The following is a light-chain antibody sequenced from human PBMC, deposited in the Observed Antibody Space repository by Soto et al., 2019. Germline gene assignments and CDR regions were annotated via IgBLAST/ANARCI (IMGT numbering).Light chain of an antibody. CDR2: DVG. Sequence: QSALTQPASVSGSPGQSITISCTGTSRDIGGFNRVSWYQQHPGKAPKPMIFDVGYRPSGVSNRFSASKSGNTASLTISGLQAEDEADYYCSSYTSSSTLLFGGGTKLTVL. CDR3: SSYTSSSTLL. V-gene: IGLV2-14*01. CDR1: SRDIGGFNR. J-gene: IGLJ2*01.